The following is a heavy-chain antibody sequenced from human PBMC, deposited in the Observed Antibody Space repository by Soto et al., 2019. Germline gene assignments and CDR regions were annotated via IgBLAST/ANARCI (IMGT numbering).Heavy chain of an antibody. D-gene: IGHD6-6*01. V-gene: IGHV4-31*03. CDR2: IYYSGST. Sequence: QVQLQEPGTGLVKPSQTLSLTCTVSGGSISSGVYFWSWIRKHPGKVLEWIGFIYYSGSTYYNPYLKRRVTTSVDTSKNQFSLKLSSVTAADTAVYYCAREGAAPYYYYGMDVWGQGTTVTVSS. CDR1: GGSISSGVYF. CDR3: AREGAAPYYYYGMDV. J-gene: IGHJ6*02.